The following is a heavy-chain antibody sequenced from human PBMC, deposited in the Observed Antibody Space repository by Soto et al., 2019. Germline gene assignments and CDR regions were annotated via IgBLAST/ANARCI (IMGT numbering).Heavy chain of an antibody. D-gene: IGHD4-17*01. CDR1: GYTFTSYY. CDR3: ARGIKYGAYSRWFDP. CDR2: MNPNSGNT. Sequence: ASVKVSCKASGYTFTSYYMHWVRQAPGQGLEYLGWMNPNSGNTAYVQKFQGRVTMTWDTSITTAYMELSSLRSEDTAVYFCARGIKYGAYSRWFDPWGQGTLVTVSS. V-gene: IGHV1-8*02. J-gene: IGHJ5*02.